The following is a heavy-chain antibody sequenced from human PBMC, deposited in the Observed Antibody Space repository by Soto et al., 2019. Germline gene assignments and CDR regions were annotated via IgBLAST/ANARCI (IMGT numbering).Heavy chain of an antibody. J-gene: IGHJ6*02. D-gene: IGHD6-13*01. CDR3: ARAAAGTYYYGMDV. Sequence: WGSLRLSCAASGFTFSDYYIIWGRHSPLKGLEWVSYISSSGSTIYYADSVKGRFTISRDNAKNSLYLQMNSLRAEDTAVYYCARAAAGTYYYGMDVWGQGTTVTVSS. V-gene: IGHV3-11*01. CDR1: GFTFSDYY. CDR2: ISSSGSTI.